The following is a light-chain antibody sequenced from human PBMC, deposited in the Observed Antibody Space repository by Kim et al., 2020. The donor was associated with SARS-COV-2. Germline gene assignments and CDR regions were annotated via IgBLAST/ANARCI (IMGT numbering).Light chain of an antibody. CDR1: QSVSSSY. V-gene: IGKV3-20*01. CDR2: GAS. CDR3: QQYGSSPLS. J-gene: IGKJ4*01. Sequence: IVLTQSPGTLSLSPGERATLSCRASQSVSSSYLAWYQQKPGQAPRLLIYGASSMATGIPDRFSGSGSGTDFTLTISRLEPEDFAVYYCQQYGSSPLSFGGGNKVDIK.